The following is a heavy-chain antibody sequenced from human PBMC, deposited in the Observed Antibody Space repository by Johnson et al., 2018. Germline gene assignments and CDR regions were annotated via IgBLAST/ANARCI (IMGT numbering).Heavy chain of an antibody. CDR2: LNWNGDSL. D-gene: IGHD3-3*01. V-gene: IGHV3-20*04. CDR1: GFTFDDYG. CDR3: TRVWSLNYFNLDV. Sequence: VQLLESGGGLVQXGRSLRISCTASGFTFDDYGVSWVRQVPGKGLGWVCGLNWNGDSLGCGDSVRGRFSLSRDNGKKAVFLQMNNVRADDTALYYCTRVWSLNYFNLDVWGKGTTVIVSS. J-gene: IGHJ6*04.